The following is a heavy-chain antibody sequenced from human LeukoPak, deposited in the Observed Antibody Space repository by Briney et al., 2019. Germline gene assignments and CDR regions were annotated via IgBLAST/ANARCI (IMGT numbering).Heavy chain of an antibody. J-gene: IGHJ3*02. Sequence: GGSLRLSCAASGFTFSSYEMNWVRQAPGKGLEWVGRIRSKAHSYATAYAASVKGRFTISRDDSKNTAYLQMNSLKTEDTAVYYCTRHGGRDYYDSSEDAFDIWGQGTMVIVSS. CDR3: TRHGGRDYYDSSEDAFDI. V-gene: IGHV3-73*01. CDR1: GFTFSSYE. D-gene: IGHD3-22*01. CDR2: IRSKAHSYAT.